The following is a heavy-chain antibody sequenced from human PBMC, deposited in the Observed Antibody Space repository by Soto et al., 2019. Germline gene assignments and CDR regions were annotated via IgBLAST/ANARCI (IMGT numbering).Heavy chain of an antibody. CDR1: GYTFTTYG. V-gene: IGHV1-3*01. J-gene: IGHJ6*04. CDR2: INAGNGNT. CDR3: ARDPSYYGREV. Sequence: ASVKVSCKASGYTFTTYGMNWVRQAPGQKLEWMGWINAGNGNTKYSEKFQGRVTITRDTSARTAYMELSSLRSEDTAVYYCARDPSYYGREVWGKGPRATVSS.